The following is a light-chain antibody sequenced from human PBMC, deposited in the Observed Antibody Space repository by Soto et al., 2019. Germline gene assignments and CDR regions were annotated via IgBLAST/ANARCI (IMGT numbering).Light chain of an antibody. CDR3: QHFVNSLTWT. V-gene: IGKV3-20*01. Sequence: EIVWTQSPGTLSLSPGERATLSCRASQSGSSTYLIWYQQKPGQAPRLLIYGASSRATGDPDRFSGGGSVTELTLTISRLEPEDFAVYYCQHFVNSLTWTFGQGTKVEIK. CDR1: QSGSSTY. J-gene: IGKJ1*01. CDR2: GAS.